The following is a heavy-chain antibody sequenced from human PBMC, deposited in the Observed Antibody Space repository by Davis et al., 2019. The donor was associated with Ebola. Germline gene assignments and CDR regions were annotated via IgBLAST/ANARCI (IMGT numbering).Heavy chain of an antibody. CDR3: VGEDYNDGTCCSFDY. V-gene: IGHV1-58*01. CDR2: VIVASGDT. J-gene: IGHJ4*02. Sequence: SVKVSCKTSGFRFPNSAVQWVRQAPGERLEWMGWVIVASGDTKYAQILQGRLTIYSDTSTGTAYMELNSLTTEDTAIYYCVGEDYNDGTCCSFDYWGQGTLVTVSS. D-gene: IGHD2-15*01. CDR1: GFRFPNSA.